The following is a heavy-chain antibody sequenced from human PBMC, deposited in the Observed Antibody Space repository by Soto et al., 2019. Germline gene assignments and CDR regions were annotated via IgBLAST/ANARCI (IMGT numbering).Heavy chain of an antibody. J-gene: IGHJ4*02. D-gene: IGHD1-26*01. Sequence: ESGGGLVQPGGSLRLSCAASGFTFSSYEMNWVRQAPGKGLEWVSYISSSGSTIYYADSVKGRFTISRDNAKNSLYLQMNSLRAEDTAVYYCARLQYSGSYLSGGYWGQGTLVTVSS. CDR3: ARLQYSGSYLSGGY. CDR1: GFTFSSYE. CDR2: ISSSGSTI. V-gene: IGHV3-48*03.